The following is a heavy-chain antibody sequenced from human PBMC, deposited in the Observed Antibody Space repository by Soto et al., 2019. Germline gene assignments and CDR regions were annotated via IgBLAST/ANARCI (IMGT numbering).Heavy chain of an antibody. J-gene: IGHJ4*02. Sequence: QVQLVESGGGVVQPGRSLRLSCAASGFTFSSYAMHWVRQAPGKGLEWVAVISYDGSNTYYADSVKGRFTISRDNSKNRLYLQMHSLRAEDTAVYYCARGYEWSPDYWGQGTLVTVSS. CDR3: ARGYEWSPDY. CDR1: GFTFSSYA. CDR2: ISYDGSNT. D-gene: IGHD3-3*01. V-gene: IGHV3-30-3*01.